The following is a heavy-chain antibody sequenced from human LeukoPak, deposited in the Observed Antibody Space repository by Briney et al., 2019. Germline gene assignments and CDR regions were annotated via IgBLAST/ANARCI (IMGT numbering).Heavy chain of an antibody. CDR3: AADSPGDYYYGMDV. V-gene: IGHV1-2*06. CDR2: NNPNSGGT. J-gene: IGHJ6*02. CDR1: GYTFTGYY. Sequence: ASVKVSCKASGYTFTGYYMHWVRQAPGQGLEWMGRNNPNSGGTNYAQKFQGRVTITRDMSTSTAYMELSSLRSEDTAVYYCAADSPGDYYYGMDVWGQGTTVTVSS.